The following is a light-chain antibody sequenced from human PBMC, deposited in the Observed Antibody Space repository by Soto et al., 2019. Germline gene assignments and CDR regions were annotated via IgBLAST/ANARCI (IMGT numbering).Light chain of an antibody. CDR1: QSVSSN. CDR3: QQYNNWPPT. CDR2: GAY. J-gene: IGKJ2*01. Sequence: EIVMTQSPATLSVSPGERATLSCRASQSVSSNLAWDQQKPGQGPRLLIYGAYTRATGIPARFSGSGSGTEFXLTISSLXSEDFAVYYCQQYNNWPPTFGQGTKLEIK. V-gene: IGKV3-15*01.